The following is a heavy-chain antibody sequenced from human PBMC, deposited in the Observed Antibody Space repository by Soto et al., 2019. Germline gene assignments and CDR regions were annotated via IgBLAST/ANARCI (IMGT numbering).Heavy chain of an antibody. J-gene: IGHJ3*02. CDR3: ARLYYYDSSAPYDAFDI. CDR1: GGSISSSSYY. V-gene: IGHV4-61*01. Sequence: SETLSLTCTVSGGSISSSSYYWSWIRQPPGKGLEWIGYIYYSGSTNYNPSLKSRVTISVDTSKNQFSLKLSSVTAADTAVYYCARLYYYDSSAPYDAFDIWGQGTMVTVSS. D-gene: IGHD3-22*01. CDR2: IYYSGST.